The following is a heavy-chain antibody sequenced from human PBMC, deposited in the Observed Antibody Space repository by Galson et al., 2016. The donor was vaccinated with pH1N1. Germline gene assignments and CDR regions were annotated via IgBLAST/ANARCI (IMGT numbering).Heavy chain of an antibody. D-gene: IGHD4-17*01. Sequence: SLRLSCAASGFTFSRYWMSWVRQAPGKGLEWVANIKQDGSEKNYVDSVKGRFTVSRDNAKNSLYLQMNSLRGWDTAVYYCARDRGFLSVTTSAFHMWGQGTMVTVSS. J-gene: IGHJ3*02. CDR3: ARDRGFLSVTTSAFHM. CDR1: GFTFSRYW. CDR2: IKQDGSEK. V-gene: IGHV3-7*03.